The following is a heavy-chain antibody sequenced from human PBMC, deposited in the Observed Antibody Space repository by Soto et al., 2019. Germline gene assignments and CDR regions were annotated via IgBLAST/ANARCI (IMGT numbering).Heavy chain of an antibody. J-gene: IGHJ3*02. CDR2: IIPIFGTA. CDR1: GGTFSSYA. D-gene: IGHD1-7*01. CDR3: ARGRLEELRDAFEI. V-gene: IGHV1-69*13. Sequence: SVKVSCKASGGTFSSYAISWVRQAPGQGLEWMGGIIPIFGTANYAQKFQGRVTITADESTSTAYMELSSLRSEDTAVYYCARGRLEELRDAFEIWGQGTMVTIAS.